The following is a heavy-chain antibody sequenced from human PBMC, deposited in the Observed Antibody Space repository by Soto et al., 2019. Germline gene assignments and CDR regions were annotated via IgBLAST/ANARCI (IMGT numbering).Heavy chain of an antibody. CDR3: ASGYSSSSRLPY. Sequence: SETLSLTCSVSGASMNNYYGSWVRQPPGRGLEWIGYMYSSGSSNYNSSLKSRVTISVDTSKNQFSLKLSSVTAADTAVYYCASGYSSSSRLPYWGQGTLVTVSS. CDR1: GASMNNYY. V-gene: IGHV4-59*01. CDR2: MYSSGSS. J-gene: IGHJ4*02. D-gene: IGHD6-6*01.